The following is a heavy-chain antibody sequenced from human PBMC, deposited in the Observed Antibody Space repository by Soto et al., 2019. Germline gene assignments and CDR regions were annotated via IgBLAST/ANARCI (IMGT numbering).Heavy chain of an antibody. CDR1: GGTFSSYT. D-gene: IGHD6-13*01. V-gene: IGHV1-69*02. J-gene: IGHJ4*02. Sequence: QVQLVQSGAEVKKPGSSVKVSCKASGGTFSSYTISWVRQAPGQGLEWMGRIIPILGLANYAQKFQGRVTITADKSTSTAYMELSSLRSEDTAVYYCARSKGQQLVLDYWGQGTLVTVSS. CDR2: IIPILGLA. CDR3: ARSKGQQLVLDY.